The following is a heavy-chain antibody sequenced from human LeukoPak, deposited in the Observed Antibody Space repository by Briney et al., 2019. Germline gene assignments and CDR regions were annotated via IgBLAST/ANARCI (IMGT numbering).Heavy chain of an antibody. D-gene: IGHD6-19*01. CDR2: INAGNGNT. V-gene: IGHV1-3*01. CDR1: GYTLTSYV. CDR3: ARDQAVAGTEWGFDY. J-gene: IGHJ4*02. Sequence: GASVKVSCKASGYTLTSYVMHWVRQAPGQRLEWMGWINAGNGNTKYSQKFQGRVTITRDTSASTAYMELSSLRSEDTAVYYCARDQAVAGTEWGFDYWGQGTLVTVSS.